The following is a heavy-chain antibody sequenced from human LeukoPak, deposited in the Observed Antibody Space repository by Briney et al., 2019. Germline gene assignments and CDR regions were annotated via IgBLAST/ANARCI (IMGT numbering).Heavy chain of an antibody. CDR3: ARDGFGAAFDI. J-gene: IGHJ3*02. CDR2: ISSSSSYI. CDR1: GFSFNNSW. D-gene: IGHD3-3*01. Sequence: GGSLRLSCAASGFSFNNSWMNWVRQAPGKGLEWVSSISSSSSYIYYADSVKGRFTISRDNAKNSLYLQMNSLRAEDTAVYYCARDGFGAAFDIWGQGTMVTVSS. V-gene: IGHV3-21*01.